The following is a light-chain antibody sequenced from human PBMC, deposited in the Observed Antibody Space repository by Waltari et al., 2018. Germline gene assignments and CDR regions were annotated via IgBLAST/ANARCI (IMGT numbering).Light chain of an antibody. V-gene: IGKV3-15*01. CDR3: QQYNKLPPLT. J-gene: IGKJ4*01. CDR2: GAS. Sequence: EVLMTQSPATLSVSPGERVTLSCRASQNIHDNLAWYQQKPGQAPRLLIYGASTRATDIPARFRGSGSGTEFTLTINSLQSEDLGIYYCQQYNKLPPLTFGGGTKVEIK. CDR1: QNIHDN.